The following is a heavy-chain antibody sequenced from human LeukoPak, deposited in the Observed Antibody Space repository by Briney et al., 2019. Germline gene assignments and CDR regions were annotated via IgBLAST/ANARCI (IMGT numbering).Heavy chain of an antibody. CDR2: IYYTGST. V-gene: IGHV4-59*12. J-gene: IGHJ4*02. D-gene: IGHD5-18*01. CDR1: GDSISRYY. CDR3: AKSRGYSYGQLDY. Sequence: SETLSLTCTVSGDSISRYYWSWIRQPPGKGLEWIGYIYYTGSTNYNPSLKSRVTITVDTSKNQFSLRLSSVTAADTAVYYCAKSRGYSYGQLDYWGQGTLVTVSS.